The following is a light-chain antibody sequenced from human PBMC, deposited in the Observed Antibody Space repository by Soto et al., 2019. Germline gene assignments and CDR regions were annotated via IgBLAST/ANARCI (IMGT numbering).Light chain of an antibody. V-gene: IGKV1-33*01. CDR3: QHYDHLPPLS. J-gene: IGKJ4*01. CDR1: QDIRNY. CDR2: DAS. Sequence: DIQMTQSPSSLSASVGDRVTITCQASQDIRNYLNWYQQKPGKAPNLLIYDASNLRAGVPSRFXGSGSGTEFTLTISSLQPEDIATYYCQHYDHLPPLSFGGGTKVEIK.